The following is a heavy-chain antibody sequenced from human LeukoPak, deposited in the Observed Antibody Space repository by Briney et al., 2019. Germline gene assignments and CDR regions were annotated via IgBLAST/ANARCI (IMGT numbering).Heavy chain of an antibody. CDR2: ISYDGSNK. V-gene: IGHV3-30-3*01. D-gene: IGHD5-18*01. J-gene: IGHJ4*02. Sequence: HPGGSLRLSCAASGFTFSSYAMHWVRQAPGKGLEWVAVISYDGSNKYYADSVKGRFTISRDNSKNTLYLQMNSLRAEDTAVYYCAIVVRNTAFNDYWGQGTLVTVSS. CDR1: GFTFSSYA. CDR3: AIVVRNTAFNDY.